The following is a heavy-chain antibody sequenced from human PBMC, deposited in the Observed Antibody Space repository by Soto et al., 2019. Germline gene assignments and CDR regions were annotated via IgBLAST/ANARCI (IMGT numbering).Heavy chain of an antibody. CDR2: IYYCGST. V-gene: IGHV4-31*03. J-gene: IGHJ4*02. Sequence: QVQLQESGPGLVKPSQTLSLTCTVSGGSISSGGYYWSWIRQHPGKGLEWIGYIYYCGSTYYNPARKRRFTLSVDPSKNQFCLKLSSVTAADTGVYYCARTGYYSEADYWGRGTLVTVSS. D-gene: IGHD3-22*01. CDR3: ARTGYYSEADY. CDR1: GGSISSGGYY.